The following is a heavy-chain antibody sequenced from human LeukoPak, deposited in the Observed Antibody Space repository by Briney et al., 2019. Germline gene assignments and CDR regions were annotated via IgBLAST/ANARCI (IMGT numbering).Heavy chain of an antibody. CDR1: GFTFSSYA. CDR2: ISGSGGST. Sequence: EGSLRLSCAASGFTFSSYAMSWVRQAPGKGLEWVSAISGSGGSTYYAESVKGRFTISRDNSKNTLYLQMNSLRAEDTAVYYCATSSGGRAFDIWGQGTMVTVSS. J-gene: IGHJ3*02. D-gene: IGHD3-22*01. CDR3: ATSSGGRAFDI. V-gene: IGHV3-23*01.